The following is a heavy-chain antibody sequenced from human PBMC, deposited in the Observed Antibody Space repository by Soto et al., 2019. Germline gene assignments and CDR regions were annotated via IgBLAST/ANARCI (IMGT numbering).Heavy chain of an antibody. Sequence: EVQLVESGGGQVKPGGSLRLSCAASGFSFSTYSMNWVRQAPGKGLEWVSSIHSSSRYIYYADSVKGRFTISRDNAKNSLFLQMSSLRAEDTAVYYWARGSQNFWMREDAFDIWGQGTMVSVSS. CDR1: GFSFSTYS. D-gene: IGHD3-3*01. CDR3: ARGSQNFWMREDAFDI. J-gene: IGHJ3*02. CDR2: IHSSSRYI. V-gene: IGHV3-21*01.